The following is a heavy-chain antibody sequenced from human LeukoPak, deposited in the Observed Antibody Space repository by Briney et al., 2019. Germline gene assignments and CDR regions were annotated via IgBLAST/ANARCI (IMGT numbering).Heavy chain of an antibody. Sequence: SETLSLTCTVSGYSMSSGYYWGWIRQPPGEGLEWIGSIYHSGSTYYNPSLKSRVTISVDTSKKQFSLKLSSVTAADTAVYYCARHVFSRGITIFGVVTPQSNYFDYWGQGTLVTVSS. CDR2: IYHSGST. V-gene: IGHV4-38-2*02. D-gene: IGHD3-3*01. J-gene: IGHJ4*02. CDR3: ARHVFSRGITIFGVVTPQSNYFDY. CDR1: GYSMSSGYY.